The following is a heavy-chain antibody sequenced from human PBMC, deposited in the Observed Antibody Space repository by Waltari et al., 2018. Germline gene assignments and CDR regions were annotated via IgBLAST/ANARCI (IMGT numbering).Heavy chain of an antibody. J-gene: IGHJ4*02. CDR1: GSTCSPYA. CDR3: VTDKSRGRDWFYYLDT. CDR2: ISSSSAAR. Sequence: EVQLVESGGGLVQPGGSLRPSCAASGSTCSPYAINWVLQAPGKGLEWVAYISSSSAARYYADSVKGRFTVSRDNAKNSLYLQMNSLRADDMAVYHCVTDKSRGRDWFYYLDTWGQGTLVIVSS. D-gene: IGHD2-21*01. V-gene: IGHV3-48*04.